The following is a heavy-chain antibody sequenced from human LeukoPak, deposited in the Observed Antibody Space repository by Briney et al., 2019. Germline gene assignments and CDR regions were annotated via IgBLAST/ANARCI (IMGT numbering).Heavy chain of an antibody. CDR2: ISSSSRTT. V-gene: IGHV3-48*01. CDR3: TRGGVTTINY. Sequence: PGGSLRLSCAASAFSFSAYSMNWVRQAPGKGLEWVSYISSSSRTTYYADSVKGRFTISRDNAKNTLYLQMNSLRAEDTAVYYCTRGGVTTINYWGQGTLVTVSS. CDR1: AFSFSAYS. J-gene: IGHJ4*02. D-gene: IGHD5-24*01.